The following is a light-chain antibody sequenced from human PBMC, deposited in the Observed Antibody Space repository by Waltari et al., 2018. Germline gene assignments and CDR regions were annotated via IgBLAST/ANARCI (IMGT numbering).Light chain of an antibody. V-gene: IGKV3-11*01. CDR2: GTY. Sequence: EIVLTQSPATLSLSQGEGATISCRASQSVSNYLAWYQQKPGQAPRLLIYGTYNRATGIPARFSGSGSGTDFTLTISSLEPEDFAVYYCQQRASWPNTFGQGTKLEIK. CDR3: QQRASWPNT. CDR1: QSVSNY. J-gene: IGKJ2*01.